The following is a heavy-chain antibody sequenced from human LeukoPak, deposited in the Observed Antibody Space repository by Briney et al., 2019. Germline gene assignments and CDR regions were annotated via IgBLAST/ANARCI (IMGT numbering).Heavy chain of an antibody. J-gene: IGHJ4*02. CDR3: ATAPSGSYFDY. Sequence: PGGSLRLSCAASGFDVGRNYMTWVRQAPGKGLEWVSFIYSGGATYYADSVRGRFTISRDSSKNTLYLQMNSLRAEDTAVYYCATAPSGSYFDYWGQGTLVTVSS. D-gene: IGHD1-26*01. CDR1: GFDVGRNY. V-gene: IGHV3-53*01. CDR2: IYSGGAT.